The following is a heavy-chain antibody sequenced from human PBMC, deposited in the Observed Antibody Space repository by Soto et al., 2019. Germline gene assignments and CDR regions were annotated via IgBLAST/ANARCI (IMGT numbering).Heavy chain of an antibody. J-gene: IGHJ4*02. CDR1: GGTYSEDY. CDR3: ARLRLTAYFAY. Sequence: GAVRRSGVACGGTYSEDYMTWIQQAPEKGLEWLSFISTSSSYTNYADSVKGRLNISRDNAMNSLYLQMNSLRAEDTAVYYCARLRLTAYFAYWGQGTLVTVSS. CDR2: ISTSSSYT. V-gene: IGHV3-11*03.